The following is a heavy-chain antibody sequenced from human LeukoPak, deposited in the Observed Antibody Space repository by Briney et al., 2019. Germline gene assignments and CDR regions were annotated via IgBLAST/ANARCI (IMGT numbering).Heavy chain of an antibody. CDR3: ARRRGYSYGWNWFDP. Sequence: ASVTVSCKASGYTFTSFAMIWVRQAPGQGLEWMGWISAYNGNTNYAQKLQGRVTMTTDTSTSTAYMELSSLRSEDTAVYYCARRRGYSYGWNWFDPWGQGTLVTVSS. V-gene: IGHV1-18*01. CDR2: ISAYNGNT. CDR1: GYTFTSFA. D-gene: IGHD5-18*01. J-gene: IGHJ5*02.